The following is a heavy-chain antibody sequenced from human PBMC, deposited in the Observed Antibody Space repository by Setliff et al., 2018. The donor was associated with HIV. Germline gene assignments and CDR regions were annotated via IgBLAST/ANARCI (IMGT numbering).Heavy chain of an antibody. CDR1: GDTFSDYY. J-gene: IGHJ4*02. CDR2: IDREDGET. D-gene: IGHD2-21*01. CDR3: ATRSYVAVIQSLEY. Sequence: GASVKVSCKTSGDTFSDYYIHWVKQAPGKGLEWMGRIDREDGETKYAEKFQGRVTMSTETSTKTAYMELSSLRAQDTAVYYCATRSYVAVIQSLEYWGQGTLVTVSS. V-gene: IGHV1-69-2*01.